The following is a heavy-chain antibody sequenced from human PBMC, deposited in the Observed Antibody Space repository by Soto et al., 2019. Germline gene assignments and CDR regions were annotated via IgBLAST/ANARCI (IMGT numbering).Heavy chain of an antibody. CDR3: AKARGSYCTNGVCYLDY. CDR2: IGGSGGGT. CDR1: GITFSSYA. D-gene: IGHD2-8*01. J-gene: IGHJ4*02. Sequence: VQLLESGGGLVQPGGSLRLSCAASGITFSSYAMTWVRQAPGKGLEWVSVIGGSGGGTYYADSVKGRFTISRDNSKNTLYLQMNSLRAEDTAVYYCAKARGSYCTNGVCYLDYWGQGTLVTVSS. V-gene: IGHV3-23*01.